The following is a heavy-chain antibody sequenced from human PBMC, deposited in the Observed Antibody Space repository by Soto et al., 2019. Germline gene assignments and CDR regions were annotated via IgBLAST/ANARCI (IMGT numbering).Heavy chain of an antibody. D-gene: IGHD1-26*01. CDR1: GASISSDNW. CDR3: ARKMTGSPFDY. V-gene: IGHV4-4*02. J-gene: IGHJ4*02. CDR2: XYXSXVX. Sequence: SETLSLTCAVSGASISSDNWWSWVRQPPGKGXEXIXXXYXSXVXNXXXXLESRVAISVDKSKNQFSLELSSVAAADTAVYFCARKMTGSPFDYWGQGTLVTVSS.